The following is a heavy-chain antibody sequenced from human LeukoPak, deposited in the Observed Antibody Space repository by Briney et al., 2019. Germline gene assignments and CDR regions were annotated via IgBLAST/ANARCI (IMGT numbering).Heavy chain of an antibody. Sequence: PGGPLRLSCAASGFTFSSYAMHWVRQAPGKGLEWVAVISYDGSNKYYADSVKGRFTISRDNSKNTLYLQMNSLRAEDTAVYYCASGVRGVIPFDYWGQGTLVTVSS. CDR3: ASGVRGVIPFDY. J-gene: IGHJ4*02. D-gene: IGHD3-10*01. V-gene: IGHV3-30*04. CDR1: GFTFSSYA. CDR2: ISYDGSNK.